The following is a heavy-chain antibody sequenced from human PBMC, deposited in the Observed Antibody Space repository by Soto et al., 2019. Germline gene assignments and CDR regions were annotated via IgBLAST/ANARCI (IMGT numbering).Heavy chain of an antibody. CDR3: ARDGTAMVTVAYYFDY. CDR2: IWYDGSNK. CDR1: GFTFSSYG. D-gene: IGHD5-18*01. J-gene: IGHJ4*02. Sequence: PGGSLRLSCAASGFTFSSYGMHWVRQAPGKGLEWVAVIWYDGSNKYYADSVKGRFTISRDNSKNTLYLQMNSLRAEDTAVYYCARDGTAMVTVAYYFDYWGQGTLVTVSS. V-gene: IGHV3-33*01.